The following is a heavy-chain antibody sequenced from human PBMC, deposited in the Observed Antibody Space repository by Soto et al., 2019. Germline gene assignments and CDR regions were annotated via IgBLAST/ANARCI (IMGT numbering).Heavy chain of an antibody. D-gene: IGHD2-2*01. Sequence: GGSLRLSCAASGFTFSSYSMNWVRQAPGKGLEWVSSISSSSSYIYYADSVKGRFTISRDNAKNFLYLQMNSLRAEDTAVYYWARGRYCSSTSCYVPPLLGYYYYGMDVWGQGTTVTVSS. V-gene: IGHV3-21*01. CDR2: ISSSSSYI. CDR1: GFTFSSYS. J-gene: IGHJ6*02. CDR3: ARGRYCSSTSCYVPPLLGYYYYGMDV.